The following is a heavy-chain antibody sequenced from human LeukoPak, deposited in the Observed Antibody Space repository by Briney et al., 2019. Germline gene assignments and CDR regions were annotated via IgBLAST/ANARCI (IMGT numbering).Heavy chain of an antibody. Sequence: GASVKVSCKASGGTFSSYPFTWVRQAPGQGLEWMGEITPFFGAANYAQKFQGRVTITADESTSTVYMDLSSLSFEDTAFYYCARNSRVVSTSGLSYWGQGTLVTVSS. D-gene: IGHD4-23*01. CDR2: ITPFFGAA. CDR1: GGTFSSYP. V-gene: IGHV1-69*13. J-gene: IGHJ4*02. CDR3: ARNSRVVSTSGLSY.